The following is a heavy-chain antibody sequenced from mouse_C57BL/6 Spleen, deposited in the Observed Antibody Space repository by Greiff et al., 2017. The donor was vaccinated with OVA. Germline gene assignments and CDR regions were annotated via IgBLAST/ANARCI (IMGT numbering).Heavy chain of an antibody. CDR1: GYTFTSYW. CDR2: IDPNSGGT. V-gene: IGHV1-72*01. D-gene: IGHD1-1*01. J-gene: IGHJ4*01. Sequence: VQLQQPGAELVKPGASVKLSCKASGYTFTSYWMHWVKQRPGRGLEWIGRIDPNSGGTKYNEKFKSKATLTVDKPSSTAYMPLSSLTSEDSAVYYCARGRGYYGSSYYAMDYWGQGTSVTVSS. CDR3: ARGRGYYGSSYYAMDY.